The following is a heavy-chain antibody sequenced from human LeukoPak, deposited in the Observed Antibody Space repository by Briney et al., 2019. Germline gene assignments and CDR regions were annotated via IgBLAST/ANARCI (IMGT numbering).Heavy chain of an antibody. CDR3: ARDFTIFRMTHPGDY. J-gene: IGHJ4*02. V-gene: IGHV1-46*01. D-gene: IGHD3-3*01. CDR1: GYTFTSYY. CDR2: INPSGGST. Sequence: AASVKVSCKASGYTFTSYYIHWVRQAPGQGLEWMGIINPSGGSTSYAQKFQGRVTMTRDTSTSTVYMELSSLRSEDTAVYYCARDFTIFRMTHPGDYWGQGTLVTVSS.